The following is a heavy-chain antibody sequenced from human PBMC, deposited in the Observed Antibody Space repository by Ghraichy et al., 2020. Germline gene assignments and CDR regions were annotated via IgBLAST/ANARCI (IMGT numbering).Heavy chain of an antibody. CDR1: GFRVSTSY. V-gene: IGHV3-53*01. CDR3: AKSSGGGWADY. J-gene: IGHJ4*02. CDR2: IYSGGST. Sequence: GGSLRLSCEGSGFRVSTSYMNWVRQAPGKGLEWVSVIYSGGSTYYGESVKGGFTISRDNSNNMLYLQMNSLRADDTAVYYCAKSSGGGWADYWGQGTLVSVSS. D-gene: IGHD2-21*01.